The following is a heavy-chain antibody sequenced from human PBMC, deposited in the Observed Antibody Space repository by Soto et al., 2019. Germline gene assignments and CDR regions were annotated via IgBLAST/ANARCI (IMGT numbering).Heavy chain of an antibody. D-gene: IGHD2-2*01. CDR1: GGSMYSTSYY. Sequence: SETLSLTCTVSGGSMYSTSYYWGWIRQPPGKGLEWIGTVFYSGSTFYNPALKSRVTISIDTSKSQFSLELNSVTAADTAVYYCARHGGCTSTSCFAPPFGWFDPWGHGTLVTVSS. CDR2: VFYSGST. V-gene: IGHV4-39*01. CDR3: ARHGGCTSTSCFAPPFGWFDP. J-gene: IGHJ5*02.